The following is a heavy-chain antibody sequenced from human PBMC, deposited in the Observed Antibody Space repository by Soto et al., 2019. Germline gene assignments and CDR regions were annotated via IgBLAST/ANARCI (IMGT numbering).Heavy chain of an antibody. CDR1: GGTFSSYS. CDR3: ARDGGRHSGGIDY. D-gene: IGHD1-26*01. V-gene: IGHV1-69*13. J-gene: IGHJ4*02. CDR2: IIPIFGTA. Sequence: SVRVSCKSSGGTFSSYSINWVLQAPGQGLEWMGEIIPIFGTANYAQKFQGRVTITADESTSTAYMELSSLRSEDTAVYYCARDGGRHSGGIDYWGQGTLVTVSS.